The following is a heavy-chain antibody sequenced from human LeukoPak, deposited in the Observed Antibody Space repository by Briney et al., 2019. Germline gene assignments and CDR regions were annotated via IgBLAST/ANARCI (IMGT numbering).Heavy chain of an antibody. D-gene: IGHD1-26*01. CDR2: IYTSGST. Sequence: PSETLSLTCTVSGGSISSGSYYWSWLRQPAGKGLEWIGRIYTSGSTNYNPSLKSRVTISVDTSKNQFSLKLSSVTAADTAVYYCARDLSGSYYYDYYMDVWGKGTTVTVSS. CDR1: GGSISSGSYY. V-gene: IGHV4-61*02. J-gene: IGHJ6*03. CDR3: ARDLSGSYYYDYYMDV.